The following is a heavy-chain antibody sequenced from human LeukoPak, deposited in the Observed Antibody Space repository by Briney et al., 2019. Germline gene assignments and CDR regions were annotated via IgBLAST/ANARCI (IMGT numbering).Heavy chain of an antibody. CDR2: IHTSGST. V-gene: IGHV4-4*07. CDR1: GDSISDYD. J-gene: IGHJ4*02. D-gene: IGHD6-13*01. CDR3: ATRYSSNWYFDY. Sequence: SETLSLTCTVSGDSISDYDWSWIRQPAGKGLGWIGHIHTSGSTNYNPSLKSRITMSVDTSKNQFSLRLCSVTVADTAVYYCATRYSSNWYFDYWGQGTLVTVSS.